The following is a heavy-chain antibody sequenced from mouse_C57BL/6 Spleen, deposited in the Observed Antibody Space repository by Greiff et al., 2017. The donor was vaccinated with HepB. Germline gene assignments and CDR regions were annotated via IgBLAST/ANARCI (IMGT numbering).Heavy chain of an antibody. Sequence: QVQLQQSGAELVKPGASVKLSCKASGYTFTSYWMHWVKQRPGQGLEWIGMIHPNSGSTNYNEKFKSKATLTVDKSSSTAYMQLSSLTSEDSAVYYCARSTGTYYFDYWGQGTTLTVSS. D-gene: IGHD4-1*01. V-gene: IGHV1-64*01. CDR2: IHPNSGST. CDR3: ARSTGTYYFDY. CDR1: GYTFTSYW. J-gene: IGHJ2*01.